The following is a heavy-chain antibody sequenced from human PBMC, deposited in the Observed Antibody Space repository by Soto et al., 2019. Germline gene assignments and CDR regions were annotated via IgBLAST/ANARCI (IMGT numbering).Heavy chain of an antibody. CDR3: ATDSARIAAAGTSGFDY. CDR2: FDPEDGET. CDR1: GYTLTELS. D-gene: IGHD6-13*01. Sequence: ASVKVSCTVSGYTLTELSMHWVRQAPGKGLEWMGGFDPEDGETIYAQKFQGRVTMTEDTSTDTAYMELSSLRSEDTAVYYCATDSARIAAAGTSGFDYWGQGTLVTVSS. V-gene: IGHV1-24*01. J-gene: IGHJ4*02.